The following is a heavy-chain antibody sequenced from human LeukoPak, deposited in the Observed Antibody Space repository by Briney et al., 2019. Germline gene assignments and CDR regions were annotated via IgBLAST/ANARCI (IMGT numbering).Heavy chain of an antibody. Sequence: ASVKVSCKASGYTFTSDDINWVRQATGQGLEWMGWMNPNSGNTGYAQKFQGRVTMTRNTSISTAYMELSSLRSEDTAVYYCARALRRLSGSYYLYYFDYWGQGTLVAVSS. J-gene: IGHJ4*02. CDR3: ARALRRLSGSYYLYYFDY. CDR1: GYTFTSDD. D-gene: IGHD3-10*01. CDR2: MNPNSGNT. V-gene: IGHV1-8*01.